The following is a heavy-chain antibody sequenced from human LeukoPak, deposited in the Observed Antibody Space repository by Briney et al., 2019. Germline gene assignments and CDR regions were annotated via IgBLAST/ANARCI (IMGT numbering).Heavy chain of an antibody. J-gene: IGHJ6*03. CDR1: GDSISSYY. V-gene: IGHV4-59*01. D-gene: IGHD3-3*01. CDR3: ARGAVEWLFDYDYYYMDV. Sequence: SETLSLTCSISGDSISSYYWNWLRQPPGKEREWIGYVYYNGGTNYNPSLKSRVTLSVDTSKNEFSLKLNSVTAADTALYYCARGAVEWLFDYDYYYMDVWGKGTTVIVSS. CDR2: VYYNGGT.